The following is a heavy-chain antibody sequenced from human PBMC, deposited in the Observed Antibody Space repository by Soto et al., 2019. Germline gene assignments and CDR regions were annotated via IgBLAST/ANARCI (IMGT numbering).Heavy chain of an antibody. V-gene: IGHV1-18*01. Sequence: ASVKVSCKASGYTFTIYGISFVRQAPGQGLEWMGWISAYNGNTNYAQNLQGRVTMTTDTSTSTAYMELRSLRSDDTAVYYCARDLGDYGDSYFDYWGQGNLVTVSS. D-gene: IGHD4-17*01. J-gene: IGHJ4*02. CDR1: GYTFTIYG. CDR3: ARDLGDYGDSYFDY. CDR2: ISAYNGNT.